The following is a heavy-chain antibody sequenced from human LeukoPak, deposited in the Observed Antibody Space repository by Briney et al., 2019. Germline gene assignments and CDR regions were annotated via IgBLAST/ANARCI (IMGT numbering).Heavy chain of an antibody. Sequence: PGGSLRLSCAASGFTFSNYEMNWVRQAPGKGLEWVSYISGSAGTLYYADSVKGRFTTSRDNAKKSLYLQMNSLRAEDTAVYYCAREGSWNNFDYWGQGTLVTVSS. CDR3: AREGSWNNFDY. D-gene: IGHD1/OR15-1a*01. CDR1: GFTFSNYE. V-gene: IGHV3-48*03. CDR2: ISGSAGTL. J-gene: IGHJ4*02.